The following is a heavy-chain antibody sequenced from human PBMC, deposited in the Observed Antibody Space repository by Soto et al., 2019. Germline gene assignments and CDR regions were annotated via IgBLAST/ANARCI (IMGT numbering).Heavy chain of an antibody. Sequence: SVKVSCKASGGTLSDHGVSWLRQAPGQGLEWMGGTIPVFNAPKYAQRFQGRVTITADKFTNIAYMELSGLRSEDTAFYYCARGVYGSGNYYTGPSAFDIWGQGTTVTVSS. CDR1: GGTLSDHG. D-gene: IGHD3-10*01. CDR2: TIPVFNAP. CDR3: ARGVYGSGNYYTGPSAFDI. J-gene: IGHJ3*02. V-gene: IGHV1-69*06.